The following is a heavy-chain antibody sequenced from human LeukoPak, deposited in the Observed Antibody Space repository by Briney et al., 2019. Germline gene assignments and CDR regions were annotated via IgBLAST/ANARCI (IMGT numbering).Heavy chain of an antibody. CDR2: IYPGDSDT. V-gene: IGHV5-51*01. Sequence: GESLKTSCKGSGYSFTSYWIGWVRQMLGKGLEWMGIIYPGDSDTRYSPSFQGQVTISADKSISTAYLQWSSLKASDTAVYYCARQDGRALYYFDYWGQGALVTVSS. D-gene: IGHD5-24*01. J-gene: IGHJ4*02. CDR3: ARQDGRALYYFDY. CDR1: GYSFTSYW.